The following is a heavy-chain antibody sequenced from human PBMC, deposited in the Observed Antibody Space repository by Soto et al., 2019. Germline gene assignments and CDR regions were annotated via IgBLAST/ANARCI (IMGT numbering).Heavy chain of an antibody. Sequence: QVQLVQSGAEVKKPGASVKVSCKASGYTFTSYGIRWVRQAPGQGLEWMGWISAYNGNTKSAQKLQGRVTMTTDTSKSPAYMKLRSLRSDDTAVYYCATDLAVGLVDYCGQGTLGTVSS. CDR3: ATDLAVGLVDY. CDR2: ISAYNGNT. V-gene: IGHV1-18*01. D-gene: IGHD6-19*01. J-gene: IGHJ4*02. CDR1: GYTFTSYG.